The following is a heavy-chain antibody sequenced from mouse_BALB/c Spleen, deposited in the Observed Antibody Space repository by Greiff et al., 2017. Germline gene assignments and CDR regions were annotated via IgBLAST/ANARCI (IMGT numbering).Heavy chain of an antibody. CDR1: GFTFSSYT. CDR2: ISSGGSYT. J-gene: IGHJ4*01. Sequence: EVKVVESGGGLVQPGGSLKLSCAASGFTFSSYTMSWVRQTPEKRLEWVAYISSGGSYTYYPDSVKGRFTISRDNAKNTLYLQMSSLKSEDTAMYYCARRTVVEDAMDYWGQGTSVTVSS. D-gene: IGHD1-1*01. V-gene: IGHV5-6*03. CDR3: ARRTVVEDAMDY.